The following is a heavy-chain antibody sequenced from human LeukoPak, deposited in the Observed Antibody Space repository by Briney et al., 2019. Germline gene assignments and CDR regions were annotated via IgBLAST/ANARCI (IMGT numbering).Heavy chain of an antibody. CDR2: IKQDGSMK. Sequence: GGSLRLSCAASGLTVRNNYMSWVRQAPGKGLEWVANIKQDGSMKGYVDSVKGRFTTSRDNAKNSLYLQMNSLRADDTAVYFCAMIEEVVSNVEGGYWGQGTLVTVSS. CDR1: GLTVRNNY. V-gene: IGHV3-7*01. D-gene: IGHD5-24*01. J-gene: IGHJ4*02. CDR3: AMIEEVVSNVEGGY.